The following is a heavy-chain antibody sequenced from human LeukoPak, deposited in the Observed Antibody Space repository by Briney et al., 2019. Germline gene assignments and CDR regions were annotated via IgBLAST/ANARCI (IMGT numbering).Heavy chain of an antibody. CDR3: AKGRIAVAVDY. CDR2: ISSNGGST. D-gene: IGHD6-19*01. Sequence: GGSLRLSCAASGFTFSSYAMHWVRQAPGKGLEYVSAISSNGGSTYYANSVKGRFTISRDNSKNTLYLQMGSLRAEDMAVYYCAKGRIAVAVDYWGQGTLVTVSS. CDR1: GFTFSSYA. V-gene: IGHV3-64*01. J-gene: IGHJ4*02.